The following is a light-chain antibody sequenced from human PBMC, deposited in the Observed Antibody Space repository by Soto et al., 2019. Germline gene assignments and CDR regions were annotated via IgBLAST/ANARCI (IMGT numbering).Light chain of an antibody. CDR2: EVS. CDR3: SSYTSSSTPCV. CDR1: SSDVGAYNS. J-gene: IGLJ1*01. Sequence: QSALTQPASVSGSPGQSITISCTGTSSDVGAYNSVSWYQQHPGKAPKLMIYEVSNRPSGVSNRFSGSKSGNTASLTISGLQAEDEDDYYCSSYTSSSTPCVFGTGTKVTVL. V-gene: IGLV2-14*01.